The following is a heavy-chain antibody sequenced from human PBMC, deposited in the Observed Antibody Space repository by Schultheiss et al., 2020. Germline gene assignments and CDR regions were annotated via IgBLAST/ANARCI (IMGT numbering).Heavy chain of an antibody. CDR1: GGSISSYY. D-gene: IGHD3-10*01. CDR2: IYYSGST. V-gene: IGHV4-59*01. CDR3: ASSLEGGSGSYYYYYYGMDV. Sequence: SQPLSLTCTVSGGSISSYYWSWIRQPPGKGLEWIGYIYYSGSTNYNPSLKSRVTISVDTSKNQFSLKLSSVTAADTAVYYCASSLEGGSGSYYYYYYGMDVWGQGTTVTVAS. J-gene: IGHJ6*02.